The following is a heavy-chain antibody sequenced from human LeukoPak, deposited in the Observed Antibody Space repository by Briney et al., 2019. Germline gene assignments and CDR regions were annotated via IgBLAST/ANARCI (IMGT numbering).Heavy chain of an antibody. CDR2: INSDGSWT. J-gene: IGHJ4*02. Sequence: GGSLRLSCAASGNYWMHWVRQAPGKGLVWVSHINSDGSWTSYADSVKGRFTISKDNAKNTVYLQMNSLRAEDTAVYYCVSFYETYWGRGTLVIVSS. V-gene: IGHV3-74*01. CDR3: VSFYETY. D-gene: IGHD2/OR15-2a*01. CDR1: GNYW.